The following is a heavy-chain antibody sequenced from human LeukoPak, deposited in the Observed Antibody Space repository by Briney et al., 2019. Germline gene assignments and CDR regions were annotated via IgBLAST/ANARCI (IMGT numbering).Heavy chain of an antibody. CDR2: IYYSGNT. Sequence: PSETPSLTCTVSGGSISGYYWSWIRQPPGKGLEWIGYIYYSGNTNYNPSLKSRVTISVDTSKNQFSLKLSSVTAADTAVYYCTRDTTMIRGATGLDYWGQGTLVTVSS. J-gene: IGHJ4*02. CDR3: TRDTTMIRGATGLDY. CDR1: GGSISGYY. D-gene: IGHD3-10*01. V-gene: IGHV4-59*01.